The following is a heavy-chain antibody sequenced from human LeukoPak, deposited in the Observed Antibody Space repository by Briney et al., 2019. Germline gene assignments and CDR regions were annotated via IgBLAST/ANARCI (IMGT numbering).Heavy chain of an antibody. Sequence: KAGGSLRLSCAASGFTFSSYSMNWVRQAPGKGLEWVSSISSSSSYIYYADSVKGRFTISRDNAKNSLYLQMNSLRAEDTAVYYCAIQHPGIAAAGLEFDYWGQGTLVTVSS. J-gene: IGHJ4*02. V-gene: IGHV3-21*01. D-gene: IGHD6-13*01. CDR3: AIQHPGIAAAGLEFDY. CDR2: ISSSSSYI. CDR1: GFTFSSYS.